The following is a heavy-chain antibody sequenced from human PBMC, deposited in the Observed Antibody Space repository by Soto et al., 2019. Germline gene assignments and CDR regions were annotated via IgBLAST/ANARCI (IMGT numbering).Heavy chain of an antibody. Sequence: ASVKVSCKASGYTFTSYDINWVRQATGQGLEWMGWMNPNSGNTGYAQKFQGRVTITRNTSASTAYMELSSLRSEDTAVYYCARSIVVVTALDYWGQGTLVTVSS. J-gene: IGHJ4*02. CDR3: ARSIVVVTALDY. CDR2: MNPNSGNT. D-gene: IGHD2-21*02. CDR1: GYTFTSYD. V-gene: IGHV1-8*01.